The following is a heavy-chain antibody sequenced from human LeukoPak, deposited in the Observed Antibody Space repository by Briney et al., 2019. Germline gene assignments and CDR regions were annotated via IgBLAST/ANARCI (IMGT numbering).Heavy chain of an antibody. CDR2: ISGSGGST. Sequence: PGGSLRLSCAASGFTFSSYAMSWVRQAPGKGLEWVSAISGSGGSTYYADSVRGRFTISRDNPKNTLYLQMNSLRAEDTAVYYCAKDRSFIGNNPLDYWGQGTLVTVSS. V-gene: IGHV3-23*01. CDR1: GFTFSSYA. CDR3: AKDRSFIGNNPLDY. D-gene: IGHD1-14*01. J-gene: IGHJ4*02.